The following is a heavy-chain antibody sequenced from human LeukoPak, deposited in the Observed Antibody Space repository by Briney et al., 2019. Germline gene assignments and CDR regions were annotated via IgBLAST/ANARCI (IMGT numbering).Heavy chain of an antibody. CDR1: GGSISSGSYY. CDR3: ARSYYYGSGSYSYYYYYMDV. CDR2: IYTSGST. J-gene: IGHJ6*03. D-gene: IGHD3-10*01. V-gene: IGHV4-61*02. Sequence: SQTLSLTCTVSGGSISSGSYYWSWIRQPAGKGLEWIGRIYTSGSTNYNPSLKSRVTISVDTSKNQFSLKLSSVTAADTAVYYCARSYYYGSGSYSYYYYYMDVWGKGTTVTISS.